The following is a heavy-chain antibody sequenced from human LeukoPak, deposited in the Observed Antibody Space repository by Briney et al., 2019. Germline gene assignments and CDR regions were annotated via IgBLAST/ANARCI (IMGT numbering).Heavy chain of an antibody. D-gene: IGHD2-15*01. J-gene: IGHJ6*01. CDR1: GFTFDDYA. CDR3: AKGAGVYCSGGSCYSDYYYGMDV. Sequence: GGSLRLSCAASGFTFDDYAMHWVRQAPGKGLEWVSDISWNSGSIGYADSVKGRFTISRDNAKNSLYLQMNSLRAEDTALYYCAKGAGVYCSGGSCYSDYYYGMDVWGQGTTVTVSS. CDR2: ISWNSGSI. V-gene: IGHV3-9*01.